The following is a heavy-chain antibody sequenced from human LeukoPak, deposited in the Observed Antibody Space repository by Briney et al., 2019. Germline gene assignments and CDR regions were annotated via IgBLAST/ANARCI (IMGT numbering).Heavy chain of an antibody. V-gene: IGHV3-23*01. CDR1: GFIFNNAW. J-gene: IGHJ3*02. Sequence: GGSLRLSCAGSGFIFNNAWMSWVRQAPGKGLEWVSAIRGSGGSTYYADSVKDRFTISRDNSKNTLYLQMNSLRAEDTAVYYCGRDPNGDYIGAFDMWGQGTVVTVSS. CDR2: IRGSGGST. D-gene: IGHD4-17*01. CDR3: GRDPNGDYIGAFDM.